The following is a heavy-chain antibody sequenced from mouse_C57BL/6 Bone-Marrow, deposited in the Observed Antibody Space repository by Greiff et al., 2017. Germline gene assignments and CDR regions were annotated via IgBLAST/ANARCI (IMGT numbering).Heavy chain of an antibody. CDR1: GYTFTEYT. CDR2: FYPGGGSI. V-gene: IGHV1-62-2*01. CDR3: ARHEWNDSFDY. J-gene: IGHJ2*01. Sequence: QVQLQQSGAELVKPGASVKLSCKASGYTFTEYTIHWVKQRSGQGLEWIGWFYPGGGSIKYNEKFKDKATLTVEKSSSTVYMELSRWTSEDSSVDFCARHEWNDSFDYWGQGTTLTVSS. D-gene: IGHD2-4*01.